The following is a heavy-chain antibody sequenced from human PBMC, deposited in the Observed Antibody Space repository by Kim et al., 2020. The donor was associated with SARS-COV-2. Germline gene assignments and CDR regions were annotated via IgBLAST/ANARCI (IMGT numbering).Heavy chain of an antibody. J-gene: IGHJ6*03. V-gene: IGHV1-8*01. CDR1: GYTFTSYD. CDR2: MNPNSGNT. Sequence: ASVKVSCKASGYTFTSYDINWVRQATGQGLEWMGWMNPNSGNTGYAQKFQGRVTMTRNTSISTAYMELSSLRSEDTAVYYCARGFRAAAGPFYYYYYIDVMGKGITVTVSS. D-gene: IGHD6-13*01. CDR3: ARGFRAAAGPFYYYYYIDV.